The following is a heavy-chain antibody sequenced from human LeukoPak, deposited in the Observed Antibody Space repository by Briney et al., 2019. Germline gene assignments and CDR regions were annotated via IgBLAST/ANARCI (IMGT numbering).Heavy chain of an antibody. J-gene: IGHJ3*02. CDR1: GITVSNNY. CDR2: IYSGGTT. Sequence: GGSLRLSCAASGITVSNNYMTWVRQAPGKGLEWVSLIYSGGTTFYADSVKGRFTISRDNAKNSLYLQMNSLRAEDTAVYYCARERELLRAFDIWGQGTMVTVSS. D-gene: IGHD1-26*01. CDR3: ARERELLRAFDI. V-gene: IGHV3-66*01.